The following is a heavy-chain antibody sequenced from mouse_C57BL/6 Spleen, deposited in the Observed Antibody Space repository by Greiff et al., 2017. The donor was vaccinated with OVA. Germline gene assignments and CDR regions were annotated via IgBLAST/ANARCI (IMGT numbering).Heavy chain of an antibody. CDR2: IDPSDSET. V-gene: IGHV1-61*01. Sequence: QVQLQQSGAELVRPGSSVKLSCKASGYTFTSYWMDWVKQRPGQGLEWIGNIDPSDSETHYNQKFTDKATLTVDKSSSTAYMQLSSLTSEDSAVYYCARRGFSMDYWGQGTSVTVSS. CDR3: ARRGFSMDY. J-gene: IGHJ4*01. CDR1: GYTFTSYW.